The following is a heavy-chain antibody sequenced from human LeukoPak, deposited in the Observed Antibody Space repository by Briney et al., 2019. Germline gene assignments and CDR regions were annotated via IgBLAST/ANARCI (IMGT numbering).Heavy chain of an antibody. V-gene: IGHV3-7*01. Sequence: GGSLRLSCAASGFTFSSYWMSWVRQAPGKGPEWVANIKQDGSEKYYVDSVKGRFTISRDNAKNSLYLQMNSLRAEDTAVYYCARDPPGSSWYVWGQGALVTVSS. CDR3: ARDPPGSSWYV. D-gene: IGHD6-13*01. CDR1: GFTFSSYW. J-gene: IGHJ4*02. CDR2: IKQDGSEK.